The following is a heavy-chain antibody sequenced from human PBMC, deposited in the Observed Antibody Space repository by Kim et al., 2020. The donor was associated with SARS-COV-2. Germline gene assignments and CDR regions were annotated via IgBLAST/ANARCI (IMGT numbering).Heavy chain of an antibody. J-gene: IGHJ4*02. CDR3: ARDSGWFGELLYYFDY. V-gene: IGHV3-11*04. D-gene: IGHD3-10*01. Sequence: SVKGRFTISRDNAKNSLYLQMNSLRAEDTAVYYCARDSGWFGELLYYFDYWGQGTLVTVSS.